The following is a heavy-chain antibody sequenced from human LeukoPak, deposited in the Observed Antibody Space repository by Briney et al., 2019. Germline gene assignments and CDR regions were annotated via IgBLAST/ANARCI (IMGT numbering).Heavy chain of an antibody. CDR3: AKDEGDGSPPG. Sequence: GGSLRLSCAASGVTVSSNYMSWVRQAPGKGLEWVSVIYSGGSTYYADSVMGRFTISRDNSKNTLYLQMNSLRAEDTAVYYCAKDEGDGSPPGWGQGTLVTVSS. D-gene: IGHD5-24*01. CDR1: GVTVSSNY. J-gene: IGHJ4*02. CDR2: IYSGGST. V-gene: IGHV3-53*01.